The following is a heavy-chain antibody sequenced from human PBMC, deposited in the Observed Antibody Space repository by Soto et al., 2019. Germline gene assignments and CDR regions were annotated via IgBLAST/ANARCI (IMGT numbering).Heavy chain of an antibody. J-gene: IGHJ5*02. CDR1: GYTFTSYA. D-gene: IGHD6-13*01. CDR2: INAGNGNT. Sequence: QVQLVQSGAEVKKPGDSVKVSCKASGYTFTSYAMHWVRQAPGQRLEGMGWINAGNGNTKYSQKFQGRVTITGDTSASTSYMELSSVRSEATAVYYCARDLLVAAGTFQGYWFDPWGQGTLVTVSS. V-gene: IGHV1-3*01. CDR3: ARDLLVAAGTFQGYWFDP.